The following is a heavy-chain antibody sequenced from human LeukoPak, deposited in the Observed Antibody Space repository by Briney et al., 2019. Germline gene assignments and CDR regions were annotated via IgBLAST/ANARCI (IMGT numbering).Heavy chain of an antibody. D-gene: IGHD3-10*01. V-gene: IGHV3-30*02. CDR3: AKDKDVLLWFGESNDY. CDR1: GFTFSSYG. Sequence: GGSLRLSCAASGFTFSSYGMHWVRQAPGKRLEWVAFIRYDGSNKYYADSVKGRFTISRDNSKNTLYLQMNSLRAEDTAVYYCAKDKDVLLWFGESNDYWGQGTLVTVSS. J-gene: IGHJ4*02. CDR2: IRYDGSNK.